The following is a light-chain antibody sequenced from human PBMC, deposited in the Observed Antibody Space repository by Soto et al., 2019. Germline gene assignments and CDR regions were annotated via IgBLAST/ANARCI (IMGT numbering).Light chain of an antibody. CDR3: CSYADTSTFWVV. CDR1: SSDFGGYNV. CDR2: EGT. V-gene: IGLV2-23*03. Sequence: ALTQPVSVSGSPGQSITISCSGTSSDFGGYNVVSWYQQHPGKAPKLIIYEGTKRPSGVSNRFSGSKSGNAASLTISGLQTEDEADYYCCSYADTSTFWVVFGGGTKLTVL. J-gene: IGLJ3*02.